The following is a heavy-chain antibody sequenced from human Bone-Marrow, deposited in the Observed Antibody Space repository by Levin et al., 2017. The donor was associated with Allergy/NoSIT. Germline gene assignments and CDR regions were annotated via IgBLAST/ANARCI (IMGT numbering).Heavy chain of an antibody. D-gene: IGHD1-26*01. V-gene: IGHV3-33*01. J-gene: IGHJ4*02. CDR3: ARDPYGSLDC. CDR1: GFIFSGYG. CDR2: IWNDGSKK. Sequence: GESLKISCAASGFIFSGYGIHWVRQAPGKGLEWVAVIWNDGSKKYYADSVSGRFTISRDNSKNTVYLQMDSLRAEDTALYYCARDPYGSLDCWGQGTLVTV.